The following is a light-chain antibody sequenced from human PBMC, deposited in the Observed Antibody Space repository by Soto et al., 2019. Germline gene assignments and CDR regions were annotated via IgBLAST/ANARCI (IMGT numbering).Light chain of an antibody. CDR2: EVT. CDR1: SSDIDTYNY. CDR3: SSYTSSTDYV. Sequence: QSALTQPASVSGSPGQSITISCTGTSSDIDTYNYVSWYQQHPGKAPKLIIYEVTNRPSGVSNRFSGSKSGDTASLTISGLRAEDEDDYYCSSYTSSTDYVFGTGTKLTVL. V-gene: IGLV2-14*01. J-gene: IGLJ1*01.